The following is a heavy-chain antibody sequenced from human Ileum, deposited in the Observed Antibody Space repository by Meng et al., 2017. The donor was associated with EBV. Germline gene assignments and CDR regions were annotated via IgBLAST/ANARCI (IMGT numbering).Heavy chain of an antibody. Sequence: VELAEAGPGLVKYSGSRSLTCAGSGDSISINNWLSWVRQPPGKGLEWIGEIYHSGSTNYNPSFKSRVTMSVDKSKNQISLNLSSVTAADTAVYYCASGRDYAWHSWGRGTLVTVSS. V-gene: IGHV4-4*02. J-gene: IGHJ4*02. CDR1: GDSISINNW. CDR2: IYHSGST. D-gene: IGHD4-17*01. CDR3: ASGRDYAWHS.